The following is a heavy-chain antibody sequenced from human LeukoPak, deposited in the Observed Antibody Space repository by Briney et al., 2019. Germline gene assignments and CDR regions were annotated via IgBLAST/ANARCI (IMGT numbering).Heavy chain of an antibody. CDR1: GGSISSYY. D-gene: IGHD3-22*01. CDR2: IYHSGST. Sequence: SETLSLTCTVSGGSISSYYWSWIRQPPGKGLEWIGEIYHSGSTNYNPSLKSRVTISVDKSKNQFSLKLSSVTAADTAVYYCARESGYDSSGIDYWGQGTLVTVSS. V-gene: IGHV4-59*12. CDR3: ARESGYDSSGIDY. J-gene: IGHJ4*02.